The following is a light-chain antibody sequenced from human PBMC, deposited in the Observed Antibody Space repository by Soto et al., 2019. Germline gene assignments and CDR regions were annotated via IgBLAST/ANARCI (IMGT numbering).Light chain of an antibody. V-gene: IGLV2-23*01. J-gene: IGLJ2*01. CDR3: SSYAGISTLVV. Sequence: QSVLTQAASVSGSPGQSITISCTGTNSDVGSYNLVSWYQQHPGTAPKLIIYEANKRPSGLSTRFSGSKSGNTASLTISGLQAEDEADYFCSSYAGISTLVVFGGGTKLTVL. CDR2: EAN. CDR1: NSDVGSYNL.